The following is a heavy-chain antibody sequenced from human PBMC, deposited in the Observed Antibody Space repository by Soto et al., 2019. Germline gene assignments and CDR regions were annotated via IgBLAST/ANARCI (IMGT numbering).Heavy chain of an antibody. D-gene: IGHD2-15*01. J-gene: IGHJ4*02. Sequence: QVQLQESGPGLVKPSQTLSLTCTVSGGSISSGGYYWSWIRQHPGKGLEWIGYIYYSGSTYYNPSLKSRVTISGDTAKNQFSLKLSSVTAADTAVYYCARADCSGGSCYPPDYWGQGTLVTVSS. V-gene: IGHV4-31*03. CDR2: IYYSGST. CDR1: GGSISSGGYY. CDR3: ARADCSGGSCYPPDY.